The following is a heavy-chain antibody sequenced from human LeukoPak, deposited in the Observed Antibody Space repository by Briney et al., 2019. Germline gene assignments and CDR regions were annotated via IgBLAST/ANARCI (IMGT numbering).Heavy chain of an antibody. V-gene: IGHV4-61*02. CDR3: AREPRDGYNSLDY. CDR1: GGSISSTNYY. Sequence: SXXLSLTCTVSGGSISSTNYYWSWIRQPAGKGLEWIGRIYTSGSTNYNPSLKSRVTISVDTSKNQFSLKLSSVTAADTAVYYCAREPRDGYNSLDYWGQGTLVTVSS. J-gene: IGHJ4*02. CDR2: IYTSGST. D-gene: IGHD5-24*01.